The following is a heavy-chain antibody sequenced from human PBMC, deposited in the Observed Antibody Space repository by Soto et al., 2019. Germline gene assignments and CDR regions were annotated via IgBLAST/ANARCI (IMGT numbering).Heavy chain of an antibody. D-gene: IGHD6-13*01. CDR3: AKQAGLAAAVWDY. CDR1: GGSISGYY. Sequence: SETLCLTCTVAGGSISGYYWLWIRQPPGKGLEWIGYIYYSGSTNYNPSLKSRVTISVDTSKNQFSLKLSSVTAADTAVYYCAKQAGLAAAVWDYWGQGTLVTVSS. V-gene: IGHV4-59*08. J-gene: IGHJ4*02. CDR2: IYYSGST.